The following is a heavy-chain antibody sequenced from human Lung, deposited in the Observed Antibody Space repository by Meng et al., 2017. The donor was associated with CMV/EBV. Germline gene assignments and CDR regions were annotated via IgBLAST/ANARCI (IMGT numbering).Heavy chain of an antibody. CDR3: AREYGSSSAFDY. J-gene: IGHJ4*02. Sequence: GESLKISCAASGFTFSRYAFHWVRQAPGKGLEWVAVISFDGGTRYYADSVKGRFTISRDSSRNSLYLQLNSLRPEDTAVYYCAREYGSSSAFDYWGQGPLVTVSS. CDR1: GFTFSRYA. D-gene: IGHD6-6*01. CDR2: ISFDGGTR. V-gene: IGHV3-30*14.